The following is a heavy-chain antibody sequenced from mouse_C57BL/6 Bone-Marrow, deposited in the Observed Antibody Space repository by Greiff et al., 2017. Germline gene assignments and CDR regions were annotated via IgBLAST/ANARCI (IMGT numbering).Heavy chain of an antibody. CDR3: AKTAQVRLDY. D-gene: IGHD3-2*02. Sequence: QVHVKQSGAELARPGASVKLSCKASGYTFTSYGISWVKQRTGQGLEWIGEIYPRSGNTYYNEKFKGKATLTADKSSSTAYMELRSLTSEDSAVYFCAKTAQVRLDYGGQGTTLTVSS. J-gene: IGHJ2*01. CDR1: GYTFTSYG. CDR2: IYPRSGNT. V-gene: IGHV1-81*01.